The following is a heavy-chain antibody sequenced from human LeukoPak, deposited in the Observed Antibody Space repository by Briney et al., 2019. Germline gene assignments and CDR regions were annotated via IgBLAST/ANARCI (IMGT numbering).Heavy chain of an antibody. D-gene: IGHD1-26*01. J-gene: IGHJ4*02. CDR1: GYTFTSYY. CDR2: INPSGGST. Sequence: ASVKVSCKASGYTFTSYYMHWVRQAPGQGLEWMGIINPSGGSTSYAQKFQGRVTMTRDTSTSTVYMELSSLRSEDTAVYYCARAGGLDPGSGRHFDYWGQGTLATVSS. V-gene: IGHV1-46*01. CDR3: ARAGGLDPGSGRHFDY.